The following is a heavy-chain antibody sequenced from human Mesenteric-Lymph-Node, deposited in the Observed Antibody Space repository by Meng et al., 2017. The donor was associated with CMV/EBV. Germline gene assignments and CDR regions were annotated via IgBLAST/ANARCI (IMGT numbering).Heavy chain of an antibody. J-gene: IGHJ4*02. V-gene: IGHV3-30-3*01. D-gene: IGHD5-24*01. Sequence: GGSLRLSCAASGFTFSSYAMHWVRQAPGKGLEWVTVISYDATNKYYADSVKGRFTISRDNSKNTLFLQMNSLRAEDTAVYYCAKEGVYDGYAVDYWGQGTLVTVSS. CDR1: GFTFSSYA. CDR2: ISYDATNK. CDR3: AKEGVYDGYAVDY.